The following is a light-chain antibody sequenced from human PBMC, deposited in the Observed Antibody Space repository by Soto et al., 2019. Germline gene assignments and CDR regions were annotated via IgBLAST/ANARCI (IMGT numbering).Light chain of an antibody. CDR1: QNIRNY. CDR3: QQSHSAPPT. V-gene: IGKV1-39*01. J-gene: IGKJ1*01. Sequence: DIQMTQSPSSLSASVGDRVTITCRASQNIRNYLNWYQQKPGKAPKLLIYAASSLQIGVPSRFSGSGSGTDFTLTISSLQPEDSATYYSQQSHSAPPTFGQGTKVEI. CDR2: AAS.